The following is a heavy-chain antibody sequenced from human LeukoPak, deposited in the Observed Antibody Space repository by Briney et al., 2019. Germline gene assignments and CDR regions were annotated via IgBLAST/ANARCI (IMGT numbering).Heavy chain of an antibody. J-gene: IGHJ4*02. CDR1: GYTFTSYY. Sequence: ASVKVSCKASGYTFTSYYMHWVRQAPGQGLEWMGIINPSGGSTSYAQKFQGRVTMTRDVSTSTVYMELSSLRSEDTAVYYCARGTTVVSPAEGDDFDYWGQGTLVTVSS. CDR2: INPSGGST. D-gene: IGHD4-23*01. V-gene: IGHV1-46*01. CDR3: ARGTTVVSPAEGDDFDY.